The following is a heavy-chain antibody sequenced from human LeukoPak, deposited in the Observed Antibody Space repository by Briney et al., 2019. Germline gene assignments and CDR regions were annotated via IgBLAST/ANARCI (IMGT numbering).Heavy chain of an antibody. CDR2: IYYSGNT. V-gene: IGHV4-39*01. CDR1: GVSISSSNSY. J-gene: IGHJ4*02. Sequence: SETLSLTCTVSGVSISSSNSYWGWIRQPPGKGLEWIGSIYYSGNTYYNASLKSQVSISIDTSKNQFSLRLTSVTAADTAVYYCASVYGSGFDYWGQGTLVTVSS. D-gene: IGHD3-10*01. CDR3: ASVYGSGFDY.